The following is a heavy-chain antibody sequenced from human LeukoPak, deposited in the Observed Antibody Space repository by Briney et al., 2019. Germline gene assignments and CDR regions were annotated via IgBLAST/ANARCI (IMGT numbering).Heavy chain of an antibody. Sequence: PGGSLRLSCAASGYTFSRHGMNWVRQAPGKGLEWVSGISPSGDITYFADSVKGRFTISRDNSKNTLYLEMNSLRAEDTALYYCAKDDKWLQYESWSQGTLVTVSS. V-gene: IGHV3-23*01. J-gene: IGHJ5*02. CDR2: ISPSGDIT. D-gene: IGHD5-24*01. CDR1: GYTFSRHG. CDR3: AKDDKWLQYES.